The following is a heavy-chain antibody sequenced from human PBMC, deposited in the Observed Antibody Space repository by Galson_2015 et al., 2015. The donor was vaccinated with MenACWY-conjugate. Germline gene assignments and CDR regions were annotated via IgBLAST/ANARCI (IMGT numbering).Heavy chain of an antibody. D-gene: IGHD2/OR15-2a*01. CDR1: RGSPRSSGYY. V-gene: IGHV4-61*08. CDR3: AREFSY. CDR2: IYDSGTT. Sequence: GTPSLPRPVSRGSPRSSGYYWTWIRAPPGEGLGWIGLIYDSGTTKYNPSLKGRVTISLDTSKNQVSLKLSSVTAADTAVYYCAREFSYWGQGTLVTVSS. J-gene: IGHJ4*02.